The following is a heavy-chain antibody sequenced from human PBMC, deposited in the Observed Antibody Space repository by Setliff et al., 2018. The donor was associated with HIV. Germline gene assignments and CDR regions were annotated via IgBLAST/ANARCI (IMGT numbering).Heavy chain of an antibody. V-gene: IGHV5-51*01. CDR2: INPGDSDT. D-gene: IGHD5-12*01. Sequence: PGESLKISCRTSGYNFATYYITWVRQMPGKGLEWIGRINPGDSDTGYSPSFQGQVTISADKSISTTYLQWNSLKASDTAMYYCATRLLGYSGLGYWGQGTLVTVSS. CDR1: GYNFATYY. J-gene: IGHJ4*02. CDR3: ATRLLGYSGLGY.